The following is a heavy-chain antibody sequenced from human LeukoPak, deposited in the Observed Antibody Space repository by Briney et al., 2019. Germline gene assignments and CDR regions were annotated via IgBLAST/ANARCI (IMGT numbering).Heavy chain of an antibody. D-gene: IGHD5-18*01. CDR2: IYYSGST. CDR3: AGSPDTAMADVFDY. V-gene: IGHV4-59*01. J-gene: IGHJ4*02. CDR1: GGSISSYY. Sequence: ASETLSLTCTVSGGSISSYYWSWIRQPPGKGLEWIGYIYYSGSTNYNPSLKSRVTISVDTSKNQFSLKLSSVTAADTAVYYCAGSPDTAMADVFDYWGQGTLVTVSS.